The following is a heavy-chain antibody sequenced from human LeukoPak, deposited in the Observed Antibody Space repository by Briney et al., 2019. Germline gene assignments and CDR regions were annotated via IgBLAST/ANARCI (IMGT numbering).Heavy chain of an antibody. CDR1: GFTVSTYV. CDR2: INHDGSDI. CDR3: VRDSNFKIDY. Sequence: RGSRSLYCAVSGFTVSTYVMHWVRRAPGEGLVWVSRINHDGSDISYADSVKGRSTISRDNAKNTLYLQMNSLRADDTAIYYCVRDSNFKIDYWGQGTLVTVSS. V-gene: IGHV3-74*01. D-gene: IGHD5-24*01. J-gene: IGHJ4*02.